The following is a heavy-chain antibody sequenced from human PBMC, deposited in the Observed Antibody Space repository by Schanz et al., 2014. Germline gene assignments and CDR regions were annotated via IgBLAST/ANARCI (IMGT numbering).Heavy chain of an antibody. J-gene: IGHJ4*02. V-gene: IGHV3-23*04. Sequence: VQLVESGGGVVQPGRSLRLSCAASGFTFSSYAVHWVRQAPGKGLEWVSAISGRGGRTYYADSVKGRFTISRDNSKNTLYLQMNSLRAEDTAVYYCAKDCPSDYGDHCFDFWGQGTLVTVSS. CDR2: ISGRGGRT. D-gene: IGHD4-17*01. CDR1: GFTFSSYA. CDR3: AKDCPSDYGDHCFDF.